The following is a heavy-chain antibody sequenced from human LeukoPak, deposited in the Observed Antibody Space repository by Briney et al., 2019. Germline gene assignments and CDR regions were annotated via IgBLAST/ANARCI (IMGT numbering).Heavy chain of an antibody. CDR1: GGSISSGSYY. CDR2: IYTSGST. CDR3: AREGRYCSSTSCYWGTGLYNWFDP. J-gene: IGHJ5*02. D-gene: IGHD2-2*01. Sequence: PSETLSLTCTVSGGSISSGSYYWSWIRQAAGKGLEWIGRIYTSGSTNYNPSLKSRVTISVDTSKNQFSLKLSSVTAADTAVYYCAREGRYCSSTSCYWGTGLYNWFDPWGQGTLVTVSS. V-gene: IGHV4-61*02.